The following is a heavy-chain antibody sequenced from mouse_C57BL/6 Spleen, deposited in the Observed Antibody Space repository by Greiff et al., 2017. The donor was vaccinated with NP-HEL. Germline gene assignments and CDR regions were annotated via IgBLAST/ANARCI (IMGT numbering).Heavy chain of an antibody. CDR2: ISSGSSTI. Sequence: EVQRVESGGGLVKPGGSLKLSCAASGFTFSDYGMHWVRQAPEKGLEWVAYISSGSSTIYYADTVKGRFTISRDNAKNTLFLQMTSLRSEDTAMYYCARHYYGSSSYYFDYWGQGTTLTVSS. CDR1: GFTFSDYG. CDR3: ARHYYGSSSYYFDY. D-gene: IGHD1-1*01. J-gene: IGHJ2*01. V-gene: IGHV5-17*01.